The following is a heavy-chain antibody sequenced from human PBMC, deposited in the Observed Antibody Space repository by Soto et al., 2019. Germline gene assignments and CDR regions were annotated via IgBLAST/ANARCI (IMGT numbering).Heavy chain of an antibody. V-gene: IGHV5-51*01. D-gene: IGHD2-2*01. CDR1: GYIFTTYW. J-gene: IGHJ4*01. CDR2: IYPGDSDT. Sequence: GESLKISCKGSGYIFTTYWIGWVRQMPGKGLEWMGIIYPGDSDTRYSTSFQGQVTISADTSITTAYLQWSGLRASDTAMYFCARHLVGSTRGNFDYWGQGTLVTVSS. CDR3: ARHLVGSTRGNFDY.